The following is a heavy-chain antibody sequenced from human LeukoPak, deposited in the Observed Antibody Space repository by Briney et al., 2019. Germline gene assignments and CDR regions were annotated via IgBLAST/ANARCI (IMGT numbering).Heavy chain of an antibody. D-gene: IGHD3-10*01. J-gene: IGHJ4*02. CDR3: AKDSEYYYGSGSNFDY. CDR2: ISWNSGSI. V-gene: IGHV3-9*01. Sequence: GRSLRLSCAASGFTFDDYAMHWVRQAPGKGLEWVSGISWNSGSIGYADSVKGRFTISRDNAKNSLYLQMNSLRAEDTALYYCAKDSEYYYGSGSNFDYWGQGTLVTVSS. CDR1: GFTFDDYA.